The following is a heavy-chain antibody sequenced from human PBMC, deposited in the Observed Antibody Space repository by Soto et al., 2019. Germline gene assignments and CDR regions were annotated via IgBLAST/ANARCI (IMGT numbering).Heavy chain of an antibody. CDR1: GGSISSSSYY. D-gene: IGHD3-22*01. Sequence: TSETLSLTCTVSGGSISSSSYYWGWIRQPPGKGLEWIGSIYYSGSTYYNPSLKSRVTISVDTSKNQFSLKLSSVIAADTAVYYRARRYYDSSGYYFDYWGQGTLVTVSS. CDR2: IYYSGST. J-gene: IGHJ4*02. CDR3: ARRYYDSSGYYFDY. V-gene: IGHV4-39*01.